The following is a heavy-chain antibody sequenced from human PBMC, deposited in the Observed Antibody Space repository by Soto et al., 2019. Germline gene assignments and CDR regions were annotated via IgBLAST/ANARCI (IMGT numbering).Heavy chain of an antibody. J-gene: IGHJ4*02. Sequence: PSETLSLTCAVCGGSFSGHYWTGIRQHPGKGLEWIGEINHSGSTNYNPSLKSRVTISVDTSKNQFSLKLSSMTAADTAVYYCARGITMRVGLQGDAPDKYYLDSWGQGTLVTVYS. CDR2: INHSGST. CDR1: GGSFSGHY. CDR3: ARGITMRVGLQGDAPDKYYLDS. V-gene: IGHV4-34*01. D-gene: IGHD3-22*01.